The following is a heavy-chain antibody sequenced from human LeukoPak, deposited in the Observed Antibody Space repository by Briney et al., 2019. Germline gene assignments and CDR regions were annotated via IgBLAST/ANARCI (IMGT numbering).Heavy chain of an antibody. D-gene: IGHD2-2*01. CDR3: ARGVGYCSSTSCYWWFDP. CDR2: INSDGSST. J-gene: IGHJ5*02. V-gene: IGHV3-74*01. Sequence: QPGVSLRLSCAASGFTFSSYWMHWVRQAPGKGLVWVSRINSDGSSTSYADSVKGRFTIARDNAKNTLYLQMNSLRAEDTAVYYCARGVGYCSSTSCYWWFDPWGQGTLVTVSS. CDR1: GFTFSSYW.